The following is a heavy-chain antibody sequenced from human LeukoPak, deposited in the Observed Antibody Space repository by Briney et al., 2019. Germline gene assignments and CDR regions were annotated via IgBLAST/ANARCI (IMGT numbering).Heavy chain of an antibody. Sequence: PSETLSLTCGVSGGSISTTNWWTWVRPPPGEGLEWIGEVDLSGRTHYNPSLERRVTISVDMSENPISLRVTSVTPADTAVYYCAREGGPYRPLDYSGQGTLVTVSS. J-gene: IGHJ4*02. CDR1: GGSISTTNW. CDR3: AREGGPYRPLDY. CDR2: VDLSGRT. V-gene: IGHV4-4*02.